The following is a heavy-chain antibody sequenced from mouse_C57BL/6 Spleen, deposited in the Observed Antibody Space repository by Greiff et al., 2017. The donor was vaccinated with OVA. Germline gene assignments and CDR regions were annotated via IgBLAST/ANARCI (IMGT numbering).Heavy chain of an antibody. D-gene: IGHD3-3*01. Sequence: EVKLVESGGGLVKPGGSLKLSCAASGFTFSDYGMHWVRQAPEKGLEWVAYISSGSSTIYYADTVKGRFTISRDNAKNTLFLQMTSLRSEDTAMDYCARRDEGVFAYWGQGTLVTVSA. J-gene: IGHJ3*01. CDR3: ARRDEGVFAY. CDR2: ISSGSSTI. V-gene: IGHV5-17*01. CDR1: GFTFSDYG.